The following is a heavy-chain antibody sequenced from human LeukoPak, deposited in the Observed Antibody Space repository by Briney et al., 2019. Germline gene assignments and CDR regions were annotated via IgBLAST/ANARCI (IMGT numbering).Heavy chain of an antibody. CDR3: AKDYSSSYGGYYFDY. V-gene: IGHV3-9*01. D-gene: IGHD6-6*01. Sequence: GGSLRLSCAASGFTFDDYAMHWVRQAPGKGLEWVSGISWNSGSIGYADSVKGRFTISRDNAKNSLYLQMNSLRAEDTALYYCAKDYSSSYGGYYFDYRGQGTLVTVSS. CDR2: ISWNSGSI. CDR1: GFTFDDYA. J-gene: IGHJ4*02.